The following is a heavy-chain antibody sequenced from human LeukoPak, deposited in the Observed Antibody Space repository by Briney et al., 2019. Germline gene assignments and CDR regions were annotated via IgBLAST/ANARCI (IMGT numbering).Heavy chain of an antibody. D-gene: IGHD5-18*01. Sequence: PGGSLRLSCAASGSTFSSYAMHWVRQAQGKGLDWVAFISYDGSNKYYADSVKGRFTISRDNSKNTLYLQMNSLRAEDTAVYYCAKDKYSPNINNWFDPWGQGTLVTVSS. CDR3: AKDKYSPNINNWFDP. V-gene: IGHV3-30*04. CDR2: ISYDGSNK. J-gene: IGHJ5*02. CDR1: GSTFSSYA.